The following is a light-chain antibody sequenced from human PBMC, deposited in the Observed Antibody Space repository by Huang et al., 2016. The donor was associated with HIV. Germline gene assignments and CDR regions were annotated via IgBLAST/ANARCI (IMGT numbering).Light chain of an antibody. Sequence: EIVLTQSPGTLSLSPGERATLSCRASQRVSSSSLAWYQQKPGQAPRLLIYGASNRATGIPDRFSGSGSGTDFTLTISRLEPEDFAVDYCQQYDDSPLTFGGGTKVEIK. CDR2: GAS. V-gene: IGKV3-20*01. J-gene: IGKJ4*01. CDR1: QRVSSSS. CDR3: QQYDDSPLT.